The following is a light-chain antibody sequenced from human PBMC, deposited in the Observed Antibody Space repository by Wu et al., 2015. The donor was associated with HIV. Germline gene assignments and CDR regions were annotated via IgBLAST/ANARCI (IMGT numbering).Light chain of an antibody. CDR3: QQYNTYSTWT. CDR1: QSVSSS. V-gene: IGKV1-5*03. J-gene: IGKJ1*01. Sequence: TQSPGTLSLSPGERATLSCRASQSVSSSYLAWYQQKPGKAPKLLIYEASSLESGVPSRFSGGGSGTEFTLTISSLQPDDFATYYCQQYNTYSTWTFGQGTKVEI. CDR2: EAS.